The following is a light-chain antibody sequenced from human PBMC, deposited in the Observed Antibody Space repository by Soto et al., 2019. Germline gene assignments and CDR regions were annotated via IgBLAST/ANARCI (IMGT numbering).Light chain of an antibody. CDR2: EVS. CDR1: SSDVGGYNY. CDR3: SSYAGSNNLV. J-gene: IGLJ3*02. V-gene: IGLV2-8*01. Sequence: QSALTQPPSASGSPGQSVTISCTGTSSDVGGYNYVSWYQQYPGKAPKLMIYEVSNRPSGVPDRFSGSKSGNTASLSVSGLQAEDEADYYGSSYAGSNNLVFGGGTKLTVL.